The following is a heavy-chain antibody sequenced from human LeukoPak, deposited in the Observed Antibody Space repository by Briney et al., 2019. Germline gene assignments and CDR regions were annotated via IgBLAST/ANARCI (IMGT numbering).Heavy chain of an antibody. CDR2: ISPSGGST. Sequence: ASVTVSFMSSGYTFTFYYMHWVRQAPGQGLEWMGIISPSGGSTSYAQKFQGRVTMTKDTSTSTVYMELSSLRSEDTAVYYCSREDDYGGNSDYWGQGTLVTVSS. CDR3: SREDDYGGNSDY. V-gene: IGHV1-46*01. D-gene: IGHD4-23*01. J-gene: IGHJ4*02. CDR1: GYTFTFYY.